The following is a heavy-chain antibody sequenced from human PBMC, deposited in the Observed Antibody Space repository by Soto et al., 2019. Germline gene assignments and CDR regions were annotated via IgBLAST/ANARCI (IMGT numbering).Heavy chain of an antibody. V-gene: IGHV4-31*03. J-gene: IGHJ4*02. Sequence: TVSGGSISSGGYYWSWIRQHPGKGLEWIGYIYYSGSTYYNPSLKSRVTISVDTSKNQFSLKLSSVTAADTAVYYCAKSVGAAGTFLFDYWGQGTLVTVSS. CDR2: IYYSGST. CDR3: AKSVGAAGTFLFDY. CDR1: GGSISSGGYY. D-gene: IGHD6-13*01.